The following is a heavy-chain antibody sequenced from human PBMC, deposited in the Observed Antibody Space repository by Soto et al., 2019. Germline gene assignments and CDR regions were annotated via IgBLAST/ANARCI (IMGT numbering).Heavy chain of an antibody. CDR2: ISSSSSYI. J-gene: IGHJ6*02. CDR3: AREAGTVYYYYGMDV. V-gene: IGHV3-21*01. Sequence: EVQLVESGGGLVKPGGSLRLSCAASGSTFSSYTMNWVRQTPGKGLEWVSSISSSSSYIYYADSVKGRFTISRDNAKNSLYLQMNRLTAEDTAVYYCAREAGTVYYYYGMDVWGQGTTVTVSS. CDR1: GSTFSSYT. D-gene: IGHD6-19*01.